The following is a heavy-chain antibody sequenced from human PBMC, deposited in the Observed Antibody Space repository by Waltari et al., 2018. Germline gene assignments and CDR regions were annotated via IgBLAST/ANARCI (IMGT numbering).Heavy chain of an antibody. CDR3: AQLGTGH. CDR2: IKRRVDGSAT. Sequence: EAQLVESGGGLTQTGESLRLSCAASGFPFSSQYMDWARQAPGKGLEWIGSIKRRVDGSATQYAASVKGRFIISRDASTDSLYLQMTSLKTEDTAVYYCAQLGTGHWGQGTLVTVSS. D-gene: IGHD1-1*01. J-gene: IGHJ1*01. V-gene: IGHV3-72*01. CDR1: GFPFSSQY.